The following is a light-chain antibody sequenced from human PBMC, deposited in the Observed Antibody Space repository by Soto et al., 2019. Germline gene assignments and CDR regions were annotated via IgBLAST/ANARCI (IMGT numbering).Light chain of an antibody. CDR2: SNN. Sequence: QSVLTQAPSASGTPGQRVTTSCSGSSSNIGSNTVNWYQQLPGTAPKLLIYSNNQRPSGVPDRFSGSKSGTSASLATSGLQSEDEADYYCAAWDDSLNGPVFGGGTKVTVL. CDR1: SSNIGSNT. CDR3: AAWDDSLNGPV. V-gene: IGLV1-44*01. J-gene: IGLJ3*02.